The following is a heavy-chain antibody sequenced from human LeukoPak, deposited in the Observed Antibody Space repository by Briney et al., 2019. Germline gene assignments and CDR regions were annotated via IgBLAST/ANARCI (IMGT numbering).Heavy chain of an antibody. D-gene: IGHD3-22*01. Sequence: SETLSLTCAVYGGSFSGYYWSWIRQPPGKGLKWIGEINHSGSTNYNPSLKSRVTISVDTSKNQFSLKLSSVTAADTAVYYCARRISVVTSSWFDPWGQGTLVTVSS. CDR1: GGSFSGYY. CDR2: INHSGST. V-gene: IGHV4-34*01. J-gene: IGHJ5*02. CDR3: ARRISVVTSSWFDP.